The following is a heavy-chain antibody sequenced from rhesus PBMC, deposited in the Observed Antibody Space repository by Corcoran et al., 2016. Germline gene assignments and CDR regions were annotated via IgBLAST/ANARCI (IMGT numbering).Heavy chain of an antibody. CDR2: ISGSGGST. Sequence: QLQLQESGPGLVKPSATLSLSCSVSGGSFGCIWWGWIRQSPGKGLEWIGRISGSGGSTSYNPSLKSRVTISTDTSKNQLALRLISLTAADTAVYYCARDGGDRFDVWGPGVLVTVSS. J-gene: IGHJ5-1*01. V-gene: IGHV4-173*01. D-gene: IGHD3-22*01. CDR3: ARDGGDRFDV. CDR1: GGSFGCIW.